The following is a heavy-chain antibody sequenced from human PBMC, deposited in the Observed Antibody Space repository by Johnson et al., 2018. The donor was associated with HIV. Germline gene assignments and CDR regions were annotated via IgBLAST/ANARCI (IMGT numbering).Heavy chain of an antibody. CDR1: GFTVSSDY. CDR3: ARDKGRAAAATDEAFDI. D-gene: IGHD6-13*01. Sequence: MLLVESGGGVVQPGRSLRLSCAASGFTVSSDYMTWVRQAPGKGLEWVANIKEDGSEEYYVDSVKGRFIISRDNAKNSLYLQMNSLRAEDTAVYYCARDKGRAAAATDEAFDIWGQGTMVTGSS. V-gene: IGHV3-7*01. CDR2: IKEDGSEE. J-gene: IGHJ3*02.